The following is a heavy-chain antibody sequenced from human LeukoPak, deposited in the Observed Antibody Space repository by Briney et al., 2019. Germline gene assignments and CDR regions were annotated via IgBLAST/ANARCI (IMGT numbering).Heavy chain of an antibody. CDR1: GFTFTNYA. CDR2: ISGGGGST. V-gene: IGHV3-23*01. CDR3: AKGAGYSYGFHFDY. J-gene: IGHJ4*02. Sequence: GGSLRLSCAASGFTFTNYAMSWVRQAPGKGLEWVSTISGGGGSTYCADSVKGRFTISRDNSKNTLYLQMNSLRAEDTALYYCAKGAGYSYGFHFDYWGQGTLVTVSS. D-gene: IGHD5-18*01.